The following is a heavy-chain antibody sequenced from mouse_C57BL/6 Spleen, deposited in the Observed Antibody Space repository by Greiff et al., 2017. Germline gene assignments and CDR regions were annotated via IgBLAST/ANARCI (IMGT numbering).Heavy chain of an antibody. CDR3: ARSRQKACDY. J-gene: IGHJ2*01. CDR2: IRNKANGYTT. Sequence: EVKLMESGGGLVQPGGSLSLSCAASGFTFTDYYMSWVRQPPGKALEWLGFIRNKANGYTTEYSASVKGRFTISRDNSQSILYLQMNALRAEDSATYYCARSRQKACDYWGQGTTLTVSS. V-gene: IGHV7-3*01. D-gene: IGHD3-2*01. CDR1: GFTFTDYY.